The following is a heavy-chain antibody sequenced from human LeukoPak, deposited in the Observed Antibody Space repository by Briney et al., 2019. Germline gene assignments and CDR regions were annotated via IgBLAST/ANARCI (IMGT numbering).Heavy chain of an antibody. D-gene: IGHD1-26*01. V-gene: IGHV3-23*01. Sequence: PGGSLRLSCAASGFTFSSYAMSWVRQAPGKGLEWVSAISGSGGSTYYADSVKGRFTISRDNAKNSLYLQMNSLRAEDTAVYYCARDQTIVGATYYFDYWGQGTLVTVSS. CDR2: ISGSGGST. J-gene: IGHJ4*02. CDR3: ARDQTIVGATYYFDY. CDR1: GFTFSSYA.